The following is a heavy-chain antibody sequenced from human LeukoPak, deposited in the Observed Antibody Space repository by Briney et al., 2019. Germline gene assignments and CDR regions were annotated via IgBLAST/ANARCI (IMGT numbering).Heavy chain of an antibody. Sequence: KPSETLSLTCTVSGGSISSYYWSWIRQPAGKGLEWIGRIYTSGSTNYNPSLKSRVTISVDTSKNQFSLKLSSVTAADTAVYYCARDRIYRYCSGGSCYSTYYYYMDVWGKGTTVTISS. CDR1: GGSISSYY. J-gene: IGHJ6*03. CDR2: IYTSGST. V-gene: IGHV4-4*07. CDR3: ARDRIYRYCSGGSCYSTYYYYMDV. D-gene: IGHD2-15*01.